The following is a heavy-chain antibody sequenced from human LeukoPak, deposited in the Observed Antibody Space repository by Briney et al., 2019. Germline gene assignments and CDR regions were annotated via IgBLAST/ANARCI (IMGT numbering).Heavy chain of an antibody. CDR3: ASPGPSHDAFDI. J-gene: IGHJ3*02. D-gene: IGHD1-1*01. Sequence: SETLSLTCTVSGGSISSYYWSWIRQPPGKGLEWIGYIYYSGSTNYNPSLKSRVTISVDTSKNQFSLKLSSVTAADTAVYYCASPGPSHDAFDIWGQGTMVTVSS. CDR2: IYYSGST. CDR1: GGSISSYY. V-gene: IGHV4-59*01.